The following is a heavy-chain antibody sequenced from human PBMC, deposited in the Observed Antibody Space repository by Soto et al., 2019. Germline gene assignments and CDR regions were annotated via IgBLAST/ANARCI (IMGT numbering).Heavy chain of an antibody. CDR2: INTDGSIT. Sequence: GGSLRLSCAASGLIFSNYKMHWVRQAPGKGLVWVSRINTDGSITDYADSVKGRFTVSRDNPKNTLYLQMNSLRAEDTAVYYCAREYSSSSNYYYYGMDVWGQGTTVTVSS. CDR3: AREYSSSSNYYYYGMDV. D-gene: IGHD6-6*01. J-gene: IGHJ6*02. V-gene: IGHV3-74*01. CDR1: GLIFSNYK.